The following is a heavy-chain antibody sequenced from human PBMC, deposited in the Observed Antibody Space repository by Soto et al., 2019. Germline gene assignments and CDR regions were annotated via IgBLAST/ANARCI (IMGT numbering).Heavy chain of an antibody. CDR1: RFTFSNYW. V-gene: IGHV3-74*01. CDR2: INRDGSST. D-gene: IGHD3-22*01. J-gene: IGHJ5*01. CDR3: ARDRVPYYDFNWFGL. Sequence: EVQLVESGGGLVQPGGSLILSCAASRFTFSNYWMHWVRQAPGRGLVWVSRINRDGSSTGYADSVKGPFTISRDKAKNTLSLQMNSLRAEETAVYYCARDRVPYYDFNWFGLWGQGTLVTVSS.